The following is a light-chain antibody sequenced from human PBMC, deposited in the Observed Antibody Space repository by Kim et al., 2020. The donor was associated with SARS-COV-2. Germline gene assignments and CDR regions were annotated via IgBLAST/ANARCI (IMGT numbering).Light chain of an antibody. CDR1: PLRGRH. V-gene: IGLV3-1*01. Sequence: VSPGRTASMTCSGNPLRGRHACWYQQKAGQSPVMVMYEDNKRPSGIPGRFSGSNSGNTATLTISGAQAMDEADYYGQTWDRGTWMFGGGTQLTVL. CDR2: EDN. CDR3: QTWDRGTWM. J-gene: IGLJ3*02.